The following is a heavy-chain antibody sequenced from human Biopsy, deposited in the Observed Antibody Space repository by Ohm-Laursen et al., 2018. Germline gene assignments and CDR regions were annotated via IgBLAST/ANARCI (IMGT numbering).Heavy chain of an antibody. CDR3: VRGVDYYDPYHYYALDV. V-gene: IGHV4-34*01. Sequence: TLSLTCAVYGESFNGYYWSWICQTPGKGLEWIGEINHSGRTNYNPSPKSRVTISVDTSKNQFSLKVRSVTAADTAVYYCVRGVDYYDPYHYYALDVWGQGTTVTVSS. CDR1: GESFNGYY. CDR2: INHSGRT. J-gene: IGHJ6*02. D-gene: IGHD3-22*01.